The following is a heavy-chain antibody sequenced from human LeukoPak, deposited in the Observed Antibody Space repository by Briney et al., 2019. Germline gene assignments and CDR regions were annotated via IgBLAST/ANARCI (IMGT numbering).Heavy chain of an antibody. CDR3: ARDPTAYYDFWSGYRHWFDP. D-gene: IGHD3-3*01. J-gene: IGHJ5*02. CDR2: ISYDGSNK. V-gene: IGHV3-30*04. Sequence: PGGSLRLSCAASGFTFSSYAMHWVRQAPGKGLEWVAVISYDGSNKYYADSVKGRFTISRDNSKNTLYLQMNSLRAKDTAVYYCARDPTAYYDFWSGYRHWFDPWGQGTLVTVSS. CDR1: GFTFSSYA.